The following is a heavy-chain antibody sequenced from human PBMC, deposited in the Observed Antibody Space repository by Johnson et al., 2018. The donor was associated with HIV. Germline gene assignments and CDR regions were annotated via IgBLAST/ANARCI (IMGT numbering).Heavy chain of an antibody. CDR3: VRDWGADYGGSLI. V-gene: IGHV3-30*14. J-gene: IGHJ3*02. CDR1: GFTFSSYA. D-gene: IGHD4-23*01. Sequence: VQLVESGGGVVQPGRSLRLSCAASGFTFSSYAMHWVRQAPGKGLEWVAVISYDGSNKYYADSVKGRFTISRDNSKNTLYLQMNRLRAEDTAVYYCVRDWGADYGGSLIWGQGTVVIVSS. CDR2: ISYDGSNK.